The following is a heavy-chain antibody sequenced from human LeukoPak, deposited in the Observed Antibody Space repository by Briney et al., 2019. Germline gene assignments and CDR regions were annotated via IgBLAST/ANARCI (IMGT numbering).Heavy chain of an antibody. CDR2: IYYSANP. Sequence: AETLSLTCTVSGGSLSSSNYYWGWIRQPTGKGLEWIGSIYYSANPYYNPYLKSRVSISVYTSKNQFSLKLSSVTAADKAVYYCARLKYYYDSSGYRAEYFQHWGQGTLVTVSS. J-gene: IGHJ1*01. V-gene: IGHV4-39*07. CDR3: ARLKYYYDSSGYRAEYFQH. D-gene: IGHD3-22*01. CDR1: GGSLSSSNYY.